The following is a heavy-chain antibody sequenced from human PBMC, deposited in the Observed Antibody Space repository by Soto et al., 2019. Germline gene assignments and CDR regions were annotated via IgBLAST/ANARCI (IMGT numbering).Heavy chain of an antibody. J-gene: IGHJ4*02. D-gene: IGHD4-17*01. CDR3: ARSTTVTIGAFDY. CDR1: GGSISRYY. Sequence: SETLSLTCTVSGGSISRYYWSWIRQPPGKGLEWIGYIYYSGSTNYNPSLKSRVTISVDTSKNQFSLKLSSVTAADTAVYYYARSTTVTIGAFDYWGQGTLVTV. V-gene: IGHV4-59*01. CDR2: IYYSGST.